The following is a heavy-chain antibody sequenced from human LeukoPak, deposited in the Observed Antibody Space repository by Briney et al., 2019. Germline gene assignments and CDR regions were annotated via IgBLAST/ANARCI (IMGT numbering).Heavy chain of an antibody. V-gene: IGHV4-4*07. Sequence: PSETLSLTCTVSGGSISSYYWSWIRQPAGKGLEWIGHVYTTGSTNYNPSLKSRVTMSVDTSKNQFSLKLSSVTAADTAVYYCARGWIDGLDYWGQGTLVTVSS. CDR3: ARGWIDGLDY. J-gene: IGHJ4*02. CDR1: GGSISSYY. CDR2: VYTTGST. D-gene: IGHD2-2*03.